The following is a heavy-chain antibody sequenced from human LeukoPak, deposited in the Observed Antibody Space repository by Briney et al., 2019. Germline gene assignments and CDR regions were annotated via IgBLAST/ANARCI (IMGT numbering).Heavy chain of an antibody. CDR1: GFTFDDYG. V-gene: IGHV3-20*04. Sequence: PGGSLRLSCAASGFTFDDYGMSWVRQAPGKGLEWVSGINWNGGSTSYTDSVKGRFTISRGNAKNSLYLQMNSLRAEDTALYYCASHYHGSGSYYNKGLDYWGQGTLVTVSS. D-gene: IGHD3-10*01. CDR2: INWNGGST. CDR3: ASHYHGSGSYYNKGLDY. J-gene: IGHJ4*02.